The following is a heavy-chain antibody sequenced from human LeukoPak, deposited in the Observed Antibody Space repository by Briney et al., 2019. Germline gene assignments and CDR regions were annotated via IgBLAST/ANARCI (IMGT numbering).Heavy chain of an antibody. V-gene: IGHV3-53*01. CDR1: GFTVSSNY. D-gene: IGHD1-26*01. CDR2: IYSGGST. CDR3: ARGGGSPYYHGMDV. Sequence: GGSLRLSCAASGFTVSSNYMTWVRQAPGKGLAWVSVIYSGGSTYYADSVKDRFTISRDNSKNTLYLHMNSLRAEDTAVYYCARGGGSPYYHGMDVWGQGTTVTVSS. J-gene: IGHJ6*02.